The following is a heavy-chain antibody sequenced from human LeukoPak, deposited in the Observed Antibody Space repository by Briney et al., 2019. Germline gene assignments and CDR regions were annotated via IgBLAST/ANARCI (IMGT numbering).Heavy chain of an antibody. CDR1: GFTFSGFA. J-gene: IGHJ4*02. CDR3: ARDAFYSSGTYFDY. D-gene: IGHD3-10*01. V-gene: IGHV3-30*04. Sequence: GRSLRLSCAASGFTFSGFAIHWVRQAPGKWLEWVSVISRDGSGTYYSDSVKGRFTISRDNSKKTVYLQMNSLEPDDTAVYYCARDAFYSSGTYFDYWGQGTPVTVSS. CDR2: ISRDGSGT.